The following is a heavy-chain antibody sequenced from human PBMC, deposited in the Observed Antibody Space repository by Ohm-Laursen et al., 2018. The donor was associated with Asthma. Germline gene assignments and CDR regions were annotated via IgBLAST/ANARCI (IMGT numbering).Heavy chain of an antibody. CDR1: GFTVSSNY. D-gene: IGHD4-17*01. J-gene: IGHJ4*02. Sequence: SLRLSCTASGFTVSSNYMSWIRQAPGKGLEWISYISTSGSTIYYADSVKGRFTISRDNAKSSLYLQMNSLTAEDTAVYYCARDPPVTTVTTGEYFDYWGQGTLVTVSS. V-gene: IGHV3-11*01. CDR2: ISTSGSTI. CDR3: ARDPPVTTVTTGEYFDY.